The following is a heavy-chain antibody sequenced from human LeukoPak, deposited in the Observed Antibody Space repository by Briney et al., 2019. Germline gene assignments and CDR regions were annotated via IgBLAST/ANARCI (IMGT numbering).Heavy chain of an antibody. CDR1: GFTFDDYW. CDR2: INWNGGST. D-gene: IGHD6-13*01. V-gene: IGHV3-20*04. J-gene: IGHJ6*03. CDR3: ARDWVAAGGDYMDV. Sequence: GGSLRLSCGASGFTFDDYWMSWVRQAPGQGLEWVSGINWNGGSTGYADSVKGRFTISRDNAINSLYLQMNSLRAEDTAVYYCARDWVAAGGDYMDVWGKGTTVTISS.